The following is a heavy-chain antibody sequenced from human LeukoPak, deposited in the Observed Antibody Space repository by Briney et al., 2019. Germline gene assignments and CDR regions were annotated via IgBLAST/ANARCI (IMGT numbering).Heavy chain of an antibody. V-gene: IGHV4-59*08. CDR2: IYYSGST. Sequence: SETLSLTCTVSGGSISSYYWSWIRQPPGKGLEWIGYIYYSGSTYYNPSLKSRVTISVDTSKNQFSLKLTSVTAADTAMYYCARAIMTTRARFDPWGQGTLVTVSS. CDR3: ARAIMTTRARFDP. D-gene: IGHD4-11*01. CDR1: GGSISSYY. J-gene: IGHJ5*02.